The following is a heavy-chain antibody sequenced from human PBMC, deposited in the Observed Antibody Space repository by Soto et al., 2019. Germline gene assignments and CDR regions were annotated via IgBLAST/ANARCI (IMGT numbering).Heavy chain of an antibody. J-gene: IGHJ6*02. CDR1: GGSISSYY. CDR2: FYYSGST. Sequence: PSETLSLTCTVSGGSISSYYWSWIRQPPGKGLEWIGYFYYSGSTNYNPSLKSRVTISVDTSKNQFSLKLSSATAADTAVYYCAREFSTVTNYGMDVWGQGTTVTVSS. D-gene: IGHD4-17*01. V-gene: IGHV4-59*01. CDR3: AREFSTVTNYGMDV.